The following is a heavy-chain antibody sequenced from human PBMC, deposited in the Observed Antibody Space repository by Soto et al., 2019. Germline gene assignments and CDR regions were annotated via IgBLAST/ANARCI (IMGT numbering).Heavy chain of an antibody. CDR1: GYTFTSYD. Sequence: QVQLVQSGAEVKKPGASVKVSCKASGYTFTSYDINWVRQATGQGLEWMGWMNPNSGYTGYAQNFQCRVTMTRNTSISTAYRDLASLISEGTAVYYWARGLSYRSVWAPAYWGQGTLVTFA. CDR3: ARGLSYRSVWAPAY. V-gene: IGHV1-8*01. CDR2: MNPNSGYT. D-gene: IGHD6-19*01. J-gene: IGHJ4*02.